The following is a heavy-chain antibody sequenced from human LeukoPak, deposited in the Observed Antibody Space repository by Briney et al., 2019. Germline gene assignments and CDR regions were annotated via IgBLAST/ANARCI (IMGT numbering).Heavy chain of an antibody. CDR1: GGSISSYY. D-gene: IGHD1-26*01. CDR2: IYYSGST. Sequence: PSETLSLTCTVSGGSISSYYWSWIRQPPGKGLEWIGYIYYSGSTNYNPSLKSRVTISVDTSKNQFSLKLSSVTAADTAVYYCARFVLGAPYYYYGMDVWGQGTTVTVSS. CDR3: ARFVLGAPYYYYGMDV. J-gene: IGHJ6*02. V-gene: IGHV4-59*01.